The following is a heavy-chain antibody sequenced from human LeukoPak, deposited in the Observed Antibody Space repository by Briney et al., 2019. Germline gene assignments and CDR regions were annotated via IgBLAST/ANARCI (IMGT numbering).Heavy chain of an antibody. V-gene: IGHV4-59*08. CDR2: IHYSGNT. J-gene: IGHJ4*02. Sequence: PSETLSLTCGISGDSIRRNYWSWIRQPPGKGREWIGYIHYSGNTNYNPSLKSRVSISVDTSKNQFSLKLTSVTAADTAVYYCAAYRSGTHYNSYYFDDWGQGTLVIVSS. D-gene: IGHD3-10*01. CDR3: AAYRSGTHYNSYYFDD. CDR1: GDSIRRNY.